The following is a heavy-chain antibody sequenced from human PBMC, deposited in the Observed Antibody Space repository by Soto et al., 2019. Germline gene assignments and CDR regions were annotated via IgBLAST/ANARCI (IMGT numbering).Heavy chain of an antibody. CDR1: GGSISSYY. CDR3: ARERTLVGSSWYRKSWYFDY. CDR2: IYYSGST. D-gene: IGHD6-13*01. V-gene: IGHV4-59*01. J-gene: IGHJ4*02. Sequence: SETLSLTCTVSGGSISSYYWSWIRQPPGKGLEWIGYIYYSGSTNYNPSLKSRVTISVDTSKNQFSLKLSSVTAADTAVYYCARERTLVGSSWYRKSWYFDYWGQGTLVTVSS.